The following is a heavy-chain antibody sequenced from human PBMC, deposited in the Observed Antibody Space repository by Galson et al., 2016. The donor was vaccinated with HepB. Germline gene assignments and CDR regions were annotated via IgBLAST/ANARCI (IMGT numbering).Heavy chain of an antibody. CDR3: ARFPTIAVAGDRFFDY. J-gene: IGHJ4*02. D-gene: IGHD6-19*01. CDR2: IYPGDSET. CDR1: GYSFTSYW. V-gene: IGHV5-51*01. Sequence: QSGAEVKKPGESLKISCTGSGYSFTSYWIGWVRQMPGKGLEWMGIIYPGDSETRYSPSFQGQVTISADKSISTAYLQWSSLRASDTATYYCARFPTIAVAGDRFFDYWGQGTLVTVSS.